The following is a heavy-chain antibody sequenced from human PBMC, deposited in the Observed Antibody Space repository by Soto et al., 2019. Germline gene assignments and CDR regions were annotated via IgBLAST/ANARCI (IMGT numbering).Heavy chain of an antibody. D-gene: IGHD6-13*01. CDR2: IIPILGIA. V-gene: IGHV1-69*08. CDR1: GGTLSSYT. J-gene: IGHJ4*02. Sequence: QVQLVQSGAEVKKPGSSVKVSCKASGGTLSSYTISWVRQAPGQGLEWMGRIIPILGIANYAQKFQGRVTITADKSTSTAYMELSSLRSEDTAVYYCARDQGRIAAAFDYWGQGTLVTVSS. CDR3: ARDQGRIAAAFDY.